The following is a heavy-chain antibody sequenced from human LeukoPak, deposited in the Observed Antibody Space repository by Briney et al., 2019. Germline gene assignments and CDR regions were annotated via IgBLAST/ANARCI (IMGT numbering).Heavy chain of an antibody. CDR3: ARDGSGYSSSWYYFDY. CDR2: IYYSGST. Sequence: PSETLSLTCTVSGGSISSYYRSWIRQPPGKGLEWIGYIYYSGSTNYNPSLKSRVTISVDTSKNQFSLKLSSVTAADTAVYYCARDGSGYSSSWYYFDYWGQGTLVTVSS. V-gene: IGHV4-59*01. D-gene: IGHD6-13*01. J-gene: IGHJ4*02. CDR1: GGSISSYY.